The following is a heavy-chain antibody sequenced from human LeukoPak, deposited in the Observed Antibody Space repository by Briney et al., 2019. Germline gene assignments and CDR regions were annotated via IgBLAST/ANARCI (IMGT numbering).Heavy chain of an antibody. Sequence: GGSLRLSCAASGFTFSSYAMSWVRQAPGKGLEWASAIGGSGGSTYYADSVKGRFTISRDNSKNTLYLQMNSLRVEDTAVFYCAKDSPSAPVTSVWGQGTLVTVSS. V-gene: IGHV3-23*01. CDR3: AKDSPSAPVTSV. CDR1: GFTFSSYA. J-gene: IGHJ4*02. D-gene: IGHD4-17*01. CDR2: IGGSGGST.